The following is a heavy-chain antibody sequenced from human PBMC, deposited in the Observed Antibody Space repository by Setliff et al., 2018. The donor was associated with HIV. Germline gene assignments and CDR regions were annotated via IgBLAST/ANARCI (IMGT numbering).Heavy chain of an antibody. J-gene: IGHJ4*02. V-gene: IGHV4-59*11. CDR1: GGSIRSHY. CDR3: ARLPDINSWPFDY. CDR2: IHHSGGT. Sequence: PSETLSLTCTVSGGSIRSHYWSWIRQPPGKRLEWIGYIHHSGGTQYNPSLMSRLTMSVDSSKNQFSLSLSSVTAADTAVYYCARLPDINSWPFDYWARGTLVTVSS. D-gene: IGHD6-13*01.